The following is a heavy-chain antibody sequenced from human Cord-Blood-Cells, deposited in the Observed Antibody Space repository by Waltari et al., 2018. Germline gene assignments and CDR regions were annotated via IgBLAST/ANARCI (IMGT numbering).Heavy chain of an antibody. V-gene: IGHV3-9*01. CDR2: ISWNSGSI. CDR3: AKDRSSRDYYDFWSGSYYYYGMDV. J-gene: IGHJ6*02. D-gene: IGHD3-3*01. Sequence: WVRQAPGKGLEWVSGISWNSGSIGYADSVKGRFTISRDNAKNSLYLQMNSLRAEDTALYYCAKDRSSRDYYDFWSGSYYYYGMDVWGQGTTVTVSS.